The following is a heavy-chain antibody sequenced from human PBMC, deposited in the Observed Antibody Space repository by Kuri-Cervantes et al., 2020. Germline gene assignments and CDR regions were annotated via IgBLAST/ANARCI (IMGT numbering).Heavy chain of an antibody. D-gene: IGHD6-13*01. Sequence: GSLRLSCTVSGGSISSSSYYWGWIRQPPGKGLEWIGSMYYSGSTYYNPSLKSRVTISVDTSKNQFSLKLSSVTAADTAVYYCARESDIAAAGKGLRFIGYYYGMDVWGQGTTVTVSS. CDR3: ARESDIAAAGKGLRFIGYYYGMDV. CDR1: GGSISSSSYY. CDR2: MYYSGST. V-gene: IGHV4-39*07. J-gene: IGHJ6*02.